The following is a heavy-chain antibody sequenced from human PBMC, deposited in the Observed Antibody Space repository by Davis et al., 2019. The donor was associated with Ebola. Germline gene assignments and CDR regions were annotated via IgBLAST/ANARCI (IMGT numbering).Heavy chain of an antibody. CDR1: GGSISSYY. CDR2: TYYSGST. J-gene: IGHJ6*02. V-gene: IGHV4-59*08. CDR3: ARSGVWVTPYYYYGMDV. D-gene: IGHD2-21*02. Sequence: SETLSLTCTVSGGSISSYYWSWIRQPPGKGLEWIGYTYYSGSTNYNPSLKSRVTISVDTSKNQFSLKLSSVTAADTAVYYCARSGVWVTPYYYYGMDVWGQGTTVTVSS.